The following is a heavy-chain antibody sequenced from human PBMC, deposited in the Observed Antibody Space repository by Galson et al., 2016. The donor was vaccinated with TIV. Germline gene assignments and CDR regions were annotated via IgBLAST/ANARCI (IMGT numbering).Heavy chain of an antibody. CDR2: ISGYNGKT. D-gene: IGHD6-6*01. CDR3: TRDRSIAAPRDMDV. J-gene: IGHJ6*02. CDR1: GYTFTSFG. Sequence: QSGAEVKKPGASVKVSCKATGYTFTSFGIAWVRQAPGQGLEWMGWISGYNGKTYYAQKFQDRVTMTTDTSTNTAYMELRSLRSDGTAVYYCTRDRSIAAPRDMDVWGQGTAVTVSS. V-gene: IGHV1-18*01.